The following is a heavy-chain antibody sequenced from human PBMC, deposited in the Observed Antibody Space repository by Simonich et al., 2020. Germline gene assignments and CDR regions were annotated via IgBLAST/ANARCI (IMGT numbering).Heavy chain of an antibody. V-gene: IGHV1-2*02. D-gene: IGHD5-18*01. CDR3: ARVSGGTAMVTSTFDI. CDR2: SNPNSGGT. J-gene: IGHJ3*02. CDR1: GYTFTGYY. Sequence: QVQLVQSGAEVKKPGASVKVSCKASGYTFTGYYMHWVRQAPGQGLEEMGGSNPNSGGTNYEQKFQGRVSMTRDTSISTAYMELSRLRSDDTAVYYCARVSGGTAMVTSTFDIWGQGTMVTVSS.